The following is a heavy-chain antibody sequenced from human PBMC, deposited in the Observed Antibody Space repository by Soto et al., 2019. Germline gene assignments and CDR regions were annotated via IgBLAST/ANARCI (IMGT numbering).Heavy chain of an antibody. D-gene: IGHD6-25*01. J-gene: IGHJ6*02. CDR3: AASRGFYAGMDV. CDR2: IMPVFGTA. Sequence: QVQLVQSGTEVKKPGSSVKVSCKASGGAFRTYAFSWVRQTPGQGLEWMGAIMPVFGTATYAQQFQGRITITADESTSTVNMEVTIARPEVAAVFYCAASRGFYAGMDVWGPGTTVIVS. CDR1: GGAFRTYA. V-gene: IGHV1-69*01.